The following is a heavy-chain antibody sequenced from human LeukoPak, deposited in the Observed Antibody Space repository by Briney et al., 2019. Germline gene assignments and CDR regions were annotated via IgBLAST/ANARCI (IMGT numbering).Heavy chain of an antibody. J-gene: IGHJ4*02. CDR3: AKDDAWLRFGE. V-gene: IGHV3-23*01. CDR1: GFTFSSYS. CDR2: ISTSGSRT. Sequence: GGSLRLSCAASGFTFSSYSMNWVRQAPGKGLEWVSGISTSGSRTDYAASVKGRFTISRDNSKNTLYLEVISLTAEDTTVYYCAKDDAWLRFGEWSQGTLVTVSS. D-gene: IGHD3-10*01.